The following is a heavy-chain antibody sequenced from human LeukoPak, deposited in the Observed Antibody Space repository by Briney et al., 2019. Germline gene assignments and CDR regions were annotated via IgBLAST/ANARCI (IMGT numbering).Heavy chain of an antibody. CDR3: AKLGMVRGVIINLPDP. CDR1: GFTFSSYA. V-gene: IGHV3-23*01. CDR2: ISGSGGST. D-gene: IGHD3-10*01. Sequence: HPGGSLRLSCAASGFTFSSYAMSWVRQAPGKGLEWVSAISGSGGSTYYADSVKGRFTISRDNSKNTLYLQMNSLRAEDTAVYYCAKLGMVRGVIINLPDPWGQGTLVTVSS. J-gene: IGHJ5*02.